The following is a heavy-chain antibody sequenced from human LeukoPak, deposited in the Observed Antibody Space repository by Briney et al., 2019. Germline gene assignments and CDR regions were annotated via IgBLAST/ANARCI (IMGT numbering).Heavy chain of an antibody. Sequence: GGSLRLSCAASGFTFSSYIMNWVRQAPGKGLEWVSSISSSSSYIYYADSVKGRFTISRDNAKNSLYLQMNSLRAEDTAVYYCASHPNVAAGLYYYYYMDVWGKGTTVTVSS. CDR1: GFTFSSYI. CDR2: ISSSSSYI. D-gene: IGHD6-13*01. J-gene: IGHJ6*03. CDR3: ASHPNVAAGLYYYYYMDV. V-gene: IGHV3-21*01.